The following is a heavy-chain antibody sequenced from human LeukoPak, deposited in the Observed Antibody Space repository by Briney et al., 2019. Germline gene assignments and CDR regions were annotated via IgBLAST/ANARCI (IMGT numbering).Heavy chain of an antibody. CDR3: ARERYCSSTSCYTYYYGMDV. Sequence: ASVKVSCKASGYTFTGYYMHWVRQAPGQGLEWMGWINPNSGGTNYAQKFQGRVTMTRDTSISTAYMELSRLRSDDTAVYYCARERYCSSTSCYTYYYGMDVWGQGTTVTVSS. CDR2: INPNSGGT. CDR1: GYTFTGYY. V-gene: IGHV1-2*02. D-gene: IGHD2-2*02. J-gene: IGHJ6*02.